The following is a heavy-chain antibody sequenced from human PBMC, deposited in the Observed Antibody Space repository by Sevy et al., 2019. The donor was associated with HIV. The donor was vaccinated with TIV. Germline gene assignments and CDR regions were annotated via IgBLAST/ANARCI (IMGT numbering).Heavy chain of an antibody. D-gene: IGHD4-17*01. V-gene: IGHV3-21*01. CDR1: GFTFSSYS. Sequence: GGSLRLSCAASGFTFSSYSMNWVRQAPGKGLEWVSSISSSSSYIYYADSVKGRFTISRDNAKNSLYLQMNSLRAEDTAVYYCARDSDYGGNSVPAPEFDYWDQGTLVTVSS. J-gene: IGHJ4*02. CDR2: ISSSSSYI. CDR3: ARDSDYGGNSVPAPEFDY.